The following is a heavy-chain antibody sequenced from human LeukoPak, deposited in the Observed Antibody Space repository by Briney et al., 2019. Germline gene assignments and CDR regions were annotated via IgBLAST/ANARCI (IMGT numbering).Heavy chain of an antibody. CDR3: ARGPDGSGSYTYFDP. D-gene: IGHD3-10*01. Sequence: SETLSLTCAVYGGSFSGYYWSWIRQPPGKGLEWIGEINHSGSTNYNPSLKSRVTISVDTSKNQFSLKLSSVTAADTAVYDCARGPDGSGSYTYFDPWGQRTLLSVSS. J-gene: IGHJ5*02. V-gene: IGHV4-34*01. CDR1: GGSFSGYY. CDR2: INHSGST.